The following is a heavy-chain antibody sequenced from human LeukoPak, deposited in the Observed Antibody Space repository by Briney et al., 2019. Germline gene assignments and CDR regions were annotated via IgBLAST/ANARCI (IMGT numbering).Heavy chain of an antibody. J-gene: IGHJ4*02. Sequence: SETLSLTCAVSGASISGSGYYWGWIRQPPGKGLEWIGNIYYSGSTYYNASLQSRVTISIDTSKNEFSLRLNSVTAADTAMYYCAKSGGYGLIDYWGQGTLVTVSS. CDR2: IYYSGST. CDR3: AKSGGYGLIDY. V-gene: IGHV4-39*01. CDR1: GASISGSGYY. D-gene: IGHD1-26*01.